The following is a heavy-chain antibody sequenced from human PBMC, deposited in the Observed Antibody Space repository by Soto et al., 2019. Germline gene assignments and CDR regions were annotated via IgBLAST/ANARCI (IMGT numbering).Heavy chain of an antibody. D-gene: IGHD2-15*01. CDR2: ISGSGGST. CDR1: GFTFSSYA. Sequence: GGSLRLSCAASGFTFSSYAMSWVRQAPGKGLEWVSAISGSGGSTYYADSVKGRFTISRDNSKNTLYLQMNSLRAEDTAVYYCAKYDIGYCSGGSCYWFGYFDYWGQGTLVTVSS. V-gene: IGHV3-23*01. J-gene: IGHJ4*02. CDR3: AKYDIGYCSGGSCYWFGYFDY.